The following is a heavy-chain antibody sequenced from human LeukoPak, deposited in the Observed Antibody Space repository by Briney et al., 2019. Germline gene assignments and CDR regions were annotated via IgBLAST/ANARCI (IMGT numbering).Heavy chain of an antibody. J-gene: IGHJ4*02. CDR2: IYYSGRTNSGST. V-gene: IGHV4-59*12. CDR3: ARGLSLDGGYCSSTSCYPFDY. D-gene: IGHD2-2*01. Sequence: SETLSLTCTVSGGSITSYYWNWIRLPPGKGLEWIGYIYYSGRTNSGSTNYNPSPKSRVTISVDTSKNQFSLKLSSVTAADTAVYYCARGLSLDGGYCSSTSCYPFDYWGQGTLVTVSS. CDR1: GGSITSYY.